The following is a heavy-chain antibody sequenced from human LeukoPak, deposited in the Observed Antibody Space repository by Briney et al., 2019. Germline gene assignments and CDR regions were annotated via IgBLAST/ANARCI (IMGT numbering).Heavy chain of an antibody. V-gene: IGHV4-59*01. CDR3: ARDDSGTWFGETGWFDP. D-gene: IGHD3-10*01. J-gene: IGHJ5*02. CDR2: IYYTGSP. CDR1: GGSISSYY. Sequence: SETLSLTCTVSGGSISSYYWSWIRQPPGKGLEWIGHIYYTGSPNYNPSLKSRVTISADTSKNQFSLKLSSVTAADTAVYYCARDDSGTWFGETGWFDPWAREPWSPSPQ.